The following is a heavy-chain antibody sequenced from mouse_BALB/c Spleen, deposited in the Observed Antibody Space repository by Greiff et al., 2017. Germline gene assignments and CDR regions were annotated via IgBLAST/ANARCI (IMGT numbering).Heavy chain of an antibody. D-gene: IGHD3-3*01. J-gene: IGHJ1*01. CDR2: IRNKANGYTT. V-gene: IGHV7-3*02. CDR3: ARDIGERGYFDV. CDR1: GFTFTDYY. Sequence: EVKLMESGGGLVQPGGSLRLSCATSGFTFTDYYMSWVRQPPGKALEWLGFIRNKANGYTTEYSASVKGRFTISRDNSQSILYLQMNTLRAEDSATYYCARDIGERGYFDVWGAGTTVTVSS.